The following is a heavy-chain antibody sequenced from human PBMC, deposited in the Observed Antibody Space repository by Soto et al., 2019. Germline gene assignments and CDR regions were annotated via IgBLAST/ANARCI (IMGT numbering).Heavy chain of an antibody. CDR1: GGTFSSYA. V-gene: IGHV1-69*01. D-gene: IGHD3-16*02. CDR3: ARGKGNYDYVWGSYRYSYDFDY. J-gene: IGHJ4*02. Sequence: QVQLVQSGAEVKKPGSSVKVSCKASGGTFSSYAISWVRQAPGQGLEWMGGIIPIFGTANYAQKFQGRVTITADESKSTAYMELSSLRSEDTAVYYCARGKGNYDYVWGSYRYSYDFDYWGQGTLVTVSS. CDR2: IIPIFGTA.